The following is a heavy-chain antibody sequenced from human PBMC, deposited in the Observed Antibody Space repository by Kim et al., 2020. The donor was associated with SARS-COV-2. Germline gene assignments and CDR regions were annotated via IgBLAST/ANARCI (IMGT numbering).Heavy chain of an antibody. V-gene: IGHV3-30*18. Sequence: GGSLRLSCAASGFTFSTSGMHWVRQVPGKGLEWVAVLSYVASNHYYADSVKGRFTISRDNSKNTLFLQMNSLRTEDTAVYYCVKDRDSSWSFDYWGQGTLVTVSS. CDR2: LSYVASNH. D-gene: IGHD6-13*01. CDR1: GFTFSTSG. CDR3: VKDRDSSWSFDY. J-gene: IGHJ4*02.